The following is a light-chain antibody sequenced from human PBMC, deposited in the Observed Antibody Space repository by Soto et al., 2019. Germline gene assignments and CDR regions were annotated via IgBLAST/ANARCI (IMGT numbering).Light chain of an antibody. CDR2: GAS. V-gene: IGKV3-15*01. J-gene: IGKJ1*01. CDR3: QQHNNWPWT. Sequence: EIVMTQSPATLSVSPGDRATLSCRASQSISNNLAWYQQKPGQAPRLLIYGASTRAAGIPARFSGSESGTDFTLTISSLQSEDFAVYYCQQHNNWPWTFGQGTKVEIK. CDR1: QSISNN.